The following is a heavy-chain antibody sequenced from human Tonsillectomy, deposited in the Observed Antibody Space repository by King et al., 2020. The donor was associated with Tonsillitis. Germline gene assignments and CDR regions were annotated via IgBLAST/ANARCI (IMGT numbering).Heavy chain of an antibody. CDR1: GGSISSYY. Sequence: VQLQESGPGLVKPSETLSLTCTVSGGSISSYYWSWIRQPPGKGLEWIGYIYYSGSTNYNPSLKSRVTKSVDTSKNQFSLKLSSVTAADTAVYYCARDRGYRSGWYDYWGQGTLVTVSS. V-gene: IGHV4-59*01. CDR2: IYYSGST. CDR3: ARDRGYRSGWYDY. J-gene: IGHJ4*02. D-gene: IGHD6-19*01.